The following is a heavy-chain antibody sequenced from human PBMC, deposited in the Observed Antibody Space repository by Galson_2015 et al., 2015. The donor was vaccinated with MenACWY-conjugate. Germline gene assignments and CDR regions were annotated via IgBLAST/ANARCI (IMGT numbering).Heavy chain of an antibody. CDR3: AEEGGVAYYYDSSGYYRGWFDR. CDR1: GFTFSNSA. D-gene: IGHD3-22*01. V-gene: IGHV3-23*01. Sequence: SLRLSCAASGFTFSNSAMSWVRQAPGKGLEWVSSISGSGGSTFYADSVKGRFTISRDNSKNTLFLKMNSLRADDTAVYYCAEEGGVAYYYDSSGYYRGWFDRWGQGTLVTVSS. CDR2: ISGSGGST. J-gene: IGHJ5*02.